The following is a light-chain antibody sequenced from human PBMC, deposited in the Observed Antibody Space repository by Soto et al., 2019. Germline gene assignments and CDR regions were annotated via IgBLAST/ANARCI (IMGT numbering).Light chain of an antibody. CDR1: SSDITTYNY. V-gene: IGLV2-14*01. CDR2: EVI. Sequence: QSVLTQPASVSGSPGQSITISCTAISSDITTYNYVSWYQHHPGKAPKLIIYEVINRPSGVSNRFSGSKSGNTASLTISGLQAEDEADYYCSSYPSTRWVFGGGTKLTV. J-gene: IGLJ3*02. CDR3: SSYPSTRWV.